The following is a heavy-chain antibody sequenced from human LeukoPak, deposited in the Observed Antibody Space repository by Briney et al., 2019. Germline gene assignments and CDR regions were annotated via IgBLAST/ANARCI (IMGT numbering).Heavy chain of an antibody. CDR1: GDTFTNYG. CDR2: ISALNGNT. Sequence: GASVKVSCKASGDTFTNYGFNWVRQAPGQGLQWMGWISALNGNTAYAQKFQGRVTMTTDTSTTTAYMELRSLRSDDTAVYYCARGTWNITVAKDGMDVWGQGTTVTVSS. J-gene: IGHJ6*02. V-gene: IGHV1-18*01. D-gene: IGHD4-23*01. CDR3: ARGTWNITVAKDGMDV.